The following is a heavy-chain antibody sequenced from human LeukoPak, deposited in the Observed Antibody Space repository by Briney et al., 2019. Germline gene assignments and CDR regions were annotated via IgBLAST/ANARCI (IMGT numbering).Heavy chain of an antibody. V-gene: IGHV3-30*18. D-gene: IGHD4-17*01. CDR2: ISNDGRNK. Sequence: GGSLRLSCVVSGFTFSSYGTHWVRQAPGKGLEWVAVISNDGRNKYYADSVKGRFTISRDNSKNTLYLQTDSLRAEDTAAYYCAKARSVDYGDRYYFDYWGQGTLVTVSS. J-gene: IGHJ4*02. CDR1: GFTFSSYG. CDR3: AKARSVDYGDRYYFDY.